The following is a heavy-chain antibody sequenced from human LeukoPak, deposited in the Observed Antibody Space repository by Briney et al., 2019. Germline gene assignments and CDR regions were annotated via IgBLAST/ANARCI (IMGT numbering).Heavy chain of an antibody. CDR2: INHSGST. CDR3: ARHSNDYGDSYY. V-gene: IGHV4-34*01. D-gene: IGHD4-17*01. CDR1: GGSFSGYY. J-gene: IGHJ4*02. Sequence: SETLSLTCAVYGGSFSGYYWSWIRQPPGKGLEWIGEINHSGSTNYNPSLKSRVTISVDTSKNQFSLKLSSVTAADTAVYYCARHSNDYGDSYYWGQGTLVTVSS.